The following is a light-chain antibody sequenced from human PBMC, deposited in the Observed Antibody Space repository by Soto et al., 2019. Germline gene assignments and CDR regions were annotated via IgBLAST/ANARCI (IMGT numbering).Light chain of an antibody. V-gene: IGLV2-14*03. CDR2: DVV. J-gene: IGLJ1*01. CDR3: SSYTSTMTNV. Sequence: QSALTQPASVSGSPGQSITISCTGTSSDVGGFNSVSWYQLRPGTAPKLILYDVVDRPSGVSYRFSGSMSGNTASLTISGLQAADEADYFCSSYTSTMTNVFGSGTKLTVL. CDR1: SSDVGGFNS.